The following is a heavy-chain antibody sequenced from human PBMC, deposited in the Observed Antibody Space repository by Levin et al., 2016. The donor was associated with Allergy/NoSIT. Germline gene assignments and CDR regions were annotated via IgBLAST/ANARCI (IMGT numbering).Heavy chain of an antibody. Sequence: GGSLRLSCAASGFTFSDYYMSWIRQAPGKGLEWVSYINSTSSIIYYADSVKGRFTISRDNAKNSLYLQMNRLTDEDTAVYYCTRDQEAGAYGSGTYWPFADTFDFWGQGALVTVSS. D-gene: IGHD3-10*01. CDR3: TRDQEAGAYGSGTYWPFADTFDF. CDR2: INSTSSII. V-gene: IGHV3-11*04. CDR1: GFTFSDYY. J-gene: IGHJ4*02.